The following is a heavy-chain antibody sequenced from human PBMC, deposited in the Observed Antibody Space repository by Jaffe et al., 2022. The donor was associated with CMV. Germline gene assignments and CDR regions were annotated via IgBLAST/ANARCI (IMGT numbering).Heavy chain of an antibody. CDR1: GFTFSNAW. CDR3: TTDLEGATYYYYYYMDV. D-gene: IGHD3-3*01. V-gene: IGHV3-15*01. CDR2: IKSKTDGGTT. J-gene: IGHJ6*03. Sequence: EVQLVESGGGLVKPGGSLRLSCAASGFTFSNAWMSWVRQAPGKGLEWVGRIKSKTDGGTTDYAAPVKGRFTISRDDSKNTLYLQMNSLKTEDTAVYYCTTDLEGATYYYYYYMDVWGKGTTVTVSS.